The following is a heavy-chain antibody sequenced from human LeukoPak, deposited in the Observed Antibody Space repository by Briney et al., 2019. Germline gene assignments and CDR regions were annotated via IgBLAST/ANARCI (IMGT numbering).Heavy chain of an antibody. V-gene: IGHV1-8*02. J-gene: IGHJ5*02. CDR2: INPNSGNT. D-gene: IGHD3-9*01. CDR1: GYTFTGYY. CDR3: ARDPLRYFDWLPRRAPESNWFDP. Sequence: ASVKVSCKASGYTFTGYYMHWVRQAPGQGLEWMGWINPNSGNTGYAQKFQGRVTMTRNTSISTAYMELSSLRSEDTAVYYCARDPLRYFDWLPRRAPESNWFDPWGQGTLVTVSS.